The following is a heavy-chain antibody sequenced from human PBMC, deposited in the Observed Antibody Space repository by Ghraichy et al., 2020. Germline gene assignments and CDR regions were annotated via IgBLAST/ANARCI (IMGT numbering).Heavy chain of an antibody. CDR3: AGGLSASLFAL. CDR2: IYHNGYT. Sequence: SETLSLTCSVTGGSFSPYYWSWIRQSPERRLQWIGYIYHNGYTHYNPALRGRVTISLDMSRSQFSLKMNTMTAADNAIYFCAGGLSASLFALWGQGLLVTVS. CDR1: GGSFSPYY. V-gene: IGHV4-59*01. D-gene: IGHD6-6*01. J-gene: IGHJ4*02.